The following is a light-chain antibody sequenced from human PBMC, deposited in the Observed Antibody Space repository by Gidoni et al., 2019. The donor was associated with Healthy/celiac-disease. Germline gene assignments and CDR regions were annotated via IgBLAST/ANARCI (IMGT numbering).Light chain of an antibody. J-gene: IGKJ1*01. Sequence: DIQMTPSPSSLSASVGDRVTITGRASQSISSYLNWYQQKPGKAPKLLIYAASSLQSGVPSRFSGSGSGTDFTLTISSLQPEDFATYYCQQSYSTPWTFGQGTEVEIK. CDR1: QSISSY. V-gene: IGKV1-39*01. CDR3: QQSYSTPWT. CDR2: AAS.